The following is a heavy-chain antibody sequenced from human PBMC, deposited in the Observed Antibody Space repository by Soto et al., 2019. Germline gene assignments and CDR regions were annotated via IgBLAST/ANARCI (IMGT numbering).Heavy chain of an antibody. Sequence: QVQLVESGGGVVQPGRSLRLSCAASGFTFSSYGMHWVRQAPGTGLEWVAVISYDGSNKYYADSVKGRFTISRDNSKNPLYLQMNSLRAEDTAVYSCAKAGYVCSGGSCYSGGYYYYMDVWGKGTTVTVSS. CDR1: GFTFSSYG. CDR2: ISYDGSNK. J-gene: IGHJ6*03. CDR3: AKAGYVCSGGSCYSGGYYYYMDV. V-gene: IGHV3-30*18. D-gene: IGHD2-15*01.